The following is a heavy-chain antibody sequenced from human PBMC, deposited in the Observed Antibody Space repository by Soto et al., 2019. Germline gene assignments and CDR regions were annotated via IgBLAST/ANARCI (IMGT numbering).Heavy chain of an antibody. Sequence: GESLKISCKGSGYSFTSYWIGWVRQMPGKGLEWMGIIYPGDSDTRYSPSFQGQVTISADKSISTAYLQWSSLEASDTAMYYCATSVSMVTFSFEYWAQGTLVTVSS. CDR3: ATSVSMVTFSFEY. D-gene: IGHD3-16*01. CDR2: IYPGDSDT. CDR1: GYSFTSYW. V-gene: IGHV5-51*01. J-gene: IGHJ4*02.